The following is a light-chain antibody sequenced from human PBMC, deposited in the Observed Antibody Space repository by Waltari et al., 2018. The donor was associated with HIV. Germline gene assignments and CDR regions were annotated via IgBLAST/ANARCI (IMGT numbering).Light chain of an antibody. CDR3: CSYAGNYPVL. Sequence: QSALTQPRSVSGSPGQSVTISCTGTRSDVGGYNYVSWYQQNPGKAPKFIIYDVTKRPSGVPYRFSGSKSGNTASLTISGLQAEDEADYYCCSYAGNYPVLFGGGTKLTVL. CDR2: DVT. CDR1: RSDVGGYNY. V-gene: IGLV2-11*02. J-gene: IGLJ3*02.